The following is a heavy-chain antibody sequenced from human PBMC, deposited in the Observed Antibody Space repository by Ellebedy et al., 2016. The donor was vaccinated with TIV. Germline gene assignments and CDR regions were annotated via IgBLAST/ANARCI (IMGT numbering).Heavy chain of an antibody. Sequence: ASVKVSCKASGYTFTTYYIHWVRQAPGQGLEWVGTLNPSTGGTSYAQKFQGRVTLTRDTSTSTAYMELSSLRSDDTAVYYCAINQQLGYWGQGTLVTVSS. CDR2: LNPSTGGT. CDR1: GYTFTTYY. D-gene: IGHD6-6*01. V-gene: IGHV1-46*01. CDR3: AINQQLGY. J-gene: IGHJ4*02.